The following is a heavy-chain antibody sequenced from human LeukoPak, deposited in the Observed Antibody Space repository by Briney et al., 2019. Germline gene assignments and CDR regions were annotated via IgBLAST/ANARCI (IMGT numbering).Heavy chain of an antibody. D-gene: IGHD2-15*01. V-gene: IGHV1-2*06. CDR1: GGLFSSYT. CDR3: ARDTVVVVADYYYYYMDV. J-gene: IGHJ6*03. Sequence: ASVKVSCKASGGLFSSYTITWVRQAPGQGLEWMGRINPNSGGTNYAQKFQGRVTMTRDTSISTAYMELSRLRSDDTAVYYCARDTVVVVADYYYYYMDVWGKGTTVTVSS. CDR2: INPNSGGT.